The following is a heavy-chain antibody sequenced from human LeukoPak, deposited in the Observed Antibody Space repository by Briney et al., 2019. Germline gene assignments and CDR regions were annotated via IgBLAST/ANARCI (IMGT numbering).Heavy chain of an antibody. CDR2: INPSGGST. J-gene: IGHJ4*02. V-gene: IGHV1-46*01. CDR3: AMGFGEWNNFDY. Sequence: APXXVSCKASGYTFTSYYMHWVRQAPGQGLEWMGIINPSGGSTSYAQKFQGRVTMTRDTSTSTVYMELSSLRSEDTAVYYCAMGFGEWNNFDYWGQGTLVTVSS. D-gene: IGHD3-10*01. CDR1: GYTFTSYY.